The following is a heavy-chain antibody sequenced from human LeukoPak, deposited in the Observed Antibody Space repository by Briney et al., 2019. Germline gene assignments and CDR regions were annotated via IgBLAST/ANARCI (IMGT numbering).Heavy chain of an antibody. D-gene: IGHD3-9*01. CDR2: ISGSGGST. V-gene: IGHV3-23*01. J-gene: IGHJ4*02. CDR1: GFSFSNYA. Sequence: GGSLRLSCAASGFSFSNYAMSWVRQAPGKGLEWVSVISGSGGSTYYADSVKGRFTISRDNSKNTLYLQMNSLRAEDTAVYYCAKGLRYFDWFNSGYFDYWGQGTLVTVSS. CDR3: AKGLRYFDWFNSGYFDY.